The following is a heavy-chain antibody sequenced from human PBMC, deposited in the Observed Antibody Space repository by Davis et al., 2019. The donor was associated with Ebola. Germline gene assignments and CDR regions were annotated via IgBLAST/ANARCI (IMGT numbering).Heavy chain of an antibody. D-gene: IGHD5-12*01. Sequence: PSETLSLTCTVSGASISRSSYHWGWIRQSPGKELEWIGSIYYGGSTYYNPSLKSRVTIYVDTPKNQFSMKPISVTAADTAVYYCTRLITGYDPDYWGQGNLITVSS. V-gene: IGHV4-39*01. CDR1: GASISRSSYH. CDR3: TRLITGYDPDY. J-gene: IGHJ4*02. CDR2: IYYGGST.